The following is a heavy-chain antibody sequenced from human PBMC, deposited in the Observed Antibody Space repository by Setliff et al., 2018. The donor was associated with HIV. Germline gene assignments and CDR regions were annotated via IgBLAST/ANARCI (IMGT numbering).Heavy chain of an antibody. J-gene: IGHJ4*02. Sequence: ASVKVSCKASGYTFTGYYMHWVRQAPGQGLEWMGRINPNSGGTNYAQKFQGRVTMTRDTSISTAYMELSRLRSDDTAVYYCAREESTEDYGSGSYGPTFPPPLIYWGQGTLVTVSS. V-gene: IGHV1-2*06. D-gene: IGHD3-10*01. CDR2: INPNSGGT. CDR1: GYTFTGYY. CDR3: AREESTEDYGSGSYGPTFPPPLIY.